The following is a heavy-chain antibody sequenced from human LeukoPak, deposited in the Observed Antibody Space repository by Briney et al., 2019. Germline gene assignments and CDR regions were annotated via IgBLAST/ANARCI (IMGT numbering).Heavy chain of an antibody. CDR1: GFTFSSYA. D-gene: IGHD3-22*01. CDR2: ISGSGGST. V-gene: IGHV3-23*01. Sequence: GGSLRLSCAASGFTFSSYAMSWVRQAPGKGLEWVSAISGSGGSTYYADSVKGRFTISRDNSKNTLYLQMNSLRAEDTAVYYCAKATWGYYYDSSGYIDYWGQGTLVTVSS. CDR3: AKATWGYYYDSSGYIDY. J-gene: IGHJ4*02.